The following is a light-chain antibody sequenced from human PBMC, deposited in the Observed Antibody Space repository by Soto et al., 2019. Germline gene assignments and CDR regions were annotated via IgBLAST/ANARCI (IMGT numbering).Light chain of an antibody. CDR1: QDIRSS. CDR2: GAS. Sequence: PGERVTLSCRASQDIRSSLAWYQQKPGPAPRLLIYGASIRATGVPATFSGSGSGTEFTLSISSLQSEHLGVYYCQQDSSWPLTFGGGTKVDIK. CDR3: QQDSSWPLT. J-gene: IGKJ4*01. V-gene: IGKV3-15*01.